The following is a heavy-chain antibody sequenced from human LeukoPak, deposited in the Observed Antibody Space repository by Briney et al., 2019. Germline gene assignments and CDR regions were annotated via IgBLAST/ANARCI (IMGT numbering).Heavy chain of an antibody. CDR2: INYDGTTT. D-gene: IGHD3-22*01. J-gene: IGHJ4*02. CDR3: AKDGLYYDSSGFDY. Sequence: GGSLRLSCAASGFNFSSYWMHWVRQAPGKGLVWISRINYDGTTTSYADSVKGRFTISGDNAKNTLYLQMNSLRAEDTAVYYCAKDGLYYDSSGFDYWGQGTLVTVSS. CDR1: GFNFSSYW. V-gene: IGHV3-74*01.